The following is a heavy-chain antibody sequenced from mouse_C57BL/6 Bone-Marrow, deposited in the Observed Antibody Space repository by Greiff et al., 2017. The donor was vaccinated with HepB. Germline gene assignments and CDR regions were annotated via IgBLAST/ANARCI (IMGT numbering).Heavy chain of an antibody. J-gene: IGHJ1*03. CDR1: GFNIKDDY. V-gene: IGHV14-4*01. Sequence: VQLQQSGAELVRPGASVKLSCTASGFNIKDDYMHWVKQRPEQGLEWIGWIDPENGDTAYASKFQGKATITADTSSNTAYLQLSSLTSEDTAVYYCTTTVVATSYWYFDVWGTGTTVTVSS. D-gene: IGHD1-1*01. CDR3: TTTVVATSYWYFDV. CDR2: IDPENGDT.